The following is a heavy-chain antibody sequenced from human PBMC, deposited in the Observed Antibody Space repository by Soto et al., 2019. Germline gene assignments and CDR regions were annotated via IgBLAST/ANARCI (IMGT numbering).Heavy chain of an antibody. D-gene: IGHD3-10*01. CDR3: ASAPSIYYYDSGSSLSWYDP. V-gene: IGHV4-34*01. Sequence: SETLSLTCAVYGGSFSGYYWSWIRQPPGKGLEWIGEINHSGSTNYNPSLKSRVTISVDTSKNQFSLKLSSVTAADTAVYYCASAPSIYYYDSGSSLSWYDPWRQGTLVTVSS. CDR2: INHSGST. CDR1: GGSFSGYY. J-gene: IGHJ5*02.